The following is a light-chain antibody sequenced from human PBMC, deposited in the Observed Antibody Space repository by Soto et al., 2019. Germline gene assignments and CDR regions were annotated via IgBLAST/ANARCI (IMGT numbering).Light chain of an antibody. CDR1: SGHSSYA. CDR2: LNSDGSH. V-gene: IGLV4-69*01. Sequence: QLVLTQSPSASASLGASVTLTCTLSSGHSSYAIAWHQQQPEKGPRYLMKLNSDGSHSKGDGIPDRFSGSSSGAERYLTISSLQSEDEADYYCQTWGTGMLFGGGTKLTVL. CDR3: QTWGTGML. J-gene: IGLJ3*02.